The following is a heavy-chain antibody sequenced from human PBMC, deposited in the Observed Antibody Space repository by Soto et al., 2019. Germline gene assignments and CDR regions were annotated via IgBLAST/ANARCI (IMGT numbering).Heavy chain of an antibody. D-gene: IGHD3-3*01. CDR1: GGSISSGDYS. J-gene: IGHJ5*02. CDR2: IYNSGIT. Sequence: TSETLSLTCTVSGGSISSGDYSWSWVRQSPGKCLEWIGHIYNSGITYYNPSLKSRVVISIDTSRNQFSLRLNSLTAADRAVYFCARGVTVFGLVSRFWFDPWGQGTVVTVSS. CDR3: ARGVTVFGLVSRFWFDP. V-gene: IGHV4-30-4*01.